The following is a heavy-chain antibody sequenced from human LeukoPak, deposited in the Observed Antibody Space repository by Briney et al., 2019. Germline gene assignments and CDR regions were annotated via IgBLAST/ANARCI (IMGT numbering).Heavy chain of an antibody. J-gene: IGHJ4*02. Sequence: GGSLRLSCEASGFSFSNYFISWIRQAPGKGLEWVSYITNSGRSTNYADAVKGRFTISRDNTKKSVYLEMTDLRPEDTAVYYCAREASGNYYVFDSWGQGTLVTVPS. CDR1: GFSFSNYF. D-gene: IGHD1-26*01. CDR3: AREASGNYYVFDS. V-gene: IGHV3-11*04. CDR2: ITNSGRST.